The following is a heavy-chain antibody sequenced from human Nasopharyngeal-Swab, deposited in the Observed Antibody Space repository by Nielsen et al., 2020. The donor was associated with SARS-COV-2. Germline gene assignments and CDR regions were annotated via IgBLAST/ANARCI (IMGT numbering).Heavy chain of an antibody. Sequence: ASVKVSCKASGYTFTSYYMHWVRQAPGQGLEWMGIINPSGGSTSYAQKFQGRVTTTRDTSTSTVYMELSSLRSEDTAVYYCARDMSWDGTSRSVYYGMDVWGQGTTVTVSS. D-gene: IGHD2-2*01. CDR2: INPSGGST. V-gene: IGHV1-46*01. CDR3: ARDMSWDGTSRSVYYGMDV. J-gene: IGHJ6*02. CDR1: GYTFTSYY.